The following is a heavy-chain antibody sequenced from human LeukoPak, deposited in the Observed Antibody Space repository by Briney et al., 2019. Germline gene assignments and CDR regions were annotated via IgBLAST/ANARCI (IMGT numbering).Heavy chain of an antibody. J-gene: IGHJ4*02. V-gene: IGHV1-2*06. Sequence: ASVQVSRAPSGYTLTGFHIHWAPHAPRQGGEGMGRINPYSGDTNIAQKFQGRVTMTRDTSITPAYMDLSSLTPDDTAVYFCARDQGSLTRSWYTGYWGQGTQVTVSS. D-gene: IGHD6-13*01. CDR3: ARDQGSLTRSWYTGY. CDR2: INPYSGDT. CDR1: GYTLTGFH.